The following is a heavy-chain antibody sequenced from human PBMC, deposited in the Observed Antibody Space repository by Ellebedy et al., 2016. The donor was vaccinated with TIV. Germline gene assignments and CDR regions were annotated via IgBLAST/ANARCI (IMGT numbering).Heavy chain of an antibody. CDR1: GYTFTTYA. V-gene: IGHV1-3*01. J-gene: IGHJ4*02. D-gene: IGHD1-26*01. CDR2: INAGNGNT. CDR3: ARDPIVGATRCFDY. Sequence: AASVKVSCKASGYTFTTYAVHWVRQAPGQRLEWMGWINAGNGNTKYSQKFQGWVTMTRDTSISTAYMELSRLRSDDTAVYYCARDPIVGATRCFDYWGQGTLVTVSS.